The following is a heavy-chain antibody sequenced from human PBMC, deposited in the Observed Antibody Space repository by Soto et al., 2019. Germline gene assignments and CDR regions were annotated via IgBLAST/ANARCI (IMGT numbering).Heavy chain of an antibody. CDR3: ERDPHDSSGGGMDV. Sequence: GASVKLSFKASGYTFTSYYMHWLRQAPGQGLEWMGIINPSGGSTSYAQKFQGRVTMTRDTSTSTVYMERRSLRSDDTAVYYCERDPHDSSGGGMDVWGQGTTVTVSS. CDR2: INPSGGST. J-gene: IGHJ6*02. CDR1: GYTFTSYY. D-gene: IGHD3-22*01. V-gene: IGHV1-46*01.